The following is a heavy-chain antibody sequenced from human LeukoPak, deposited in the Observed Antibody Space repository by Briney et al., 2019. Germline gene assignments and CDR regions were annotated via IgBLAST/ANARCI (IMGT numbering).Heavy chain of an antibody. CDR2: IYYSGST. D-gene: IGHD3-10*01. CDR3: ARAFVWLGGFGGQFDP. Sequence: SETLSLTCIVSGGSISSYYWSWIRQPPGKGLEWIGYIYYSGSTNYNPSLKSRVTISVDTSKNQFSLKLSSVTAADTAVYYCARAFVWLGGFGGQFDPWGQGTLVTVSS. J-gene: IGHJ5*02. V-gene: IGHV4-59*01. CDR1: GGSISSYY.